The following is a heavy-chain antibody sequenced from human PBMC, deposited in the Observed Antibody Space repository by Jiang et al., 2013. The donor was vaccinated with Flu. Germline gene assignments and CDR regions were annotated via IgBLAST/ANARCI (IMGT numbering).Heavy chain of an antibody. V-gene: IGHV7-4-1*02. J-gene: IGHJ3*01. Sequence: QSGSELKKPGASVKVSCKGSGYSFTSYGINWVRQAPGQGLAWMGWINTNTGKPKYAQGFTGRFVFSLDTSVSTAYLQISSLKAEDTAVYYCARVGDYAPAANDAF. CDR3: ARVGDYAPAANDAF. D-gene: IGHD2-2*01. CDR1: GYSFTSYG. CDR2: INTNTGKP.